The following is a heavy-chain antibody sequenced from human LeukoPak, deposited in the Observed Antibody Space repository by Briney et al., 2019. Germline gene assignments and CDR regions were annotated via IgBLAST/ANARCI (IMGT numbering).Heavy chain of an antibody. CDR3: AKDGDQLLFNWFDP. CDR1: GFTFSSYA. Sequence: GGSLRLSCAASGFTFSSYAMSWVRQAPGKGLEWVSAISGSGGSTYYADSVKGRFTISRDNSKNTLYLQMNSLRAEDTAVYYYAKDGDQLLFNWFDPWGQGTLVTVSS. D-gene: IGHD2-2*01. V-gene: IGHV3-23*01. CDR2: ISGSGGST. J-gene: IGHJ5*02.